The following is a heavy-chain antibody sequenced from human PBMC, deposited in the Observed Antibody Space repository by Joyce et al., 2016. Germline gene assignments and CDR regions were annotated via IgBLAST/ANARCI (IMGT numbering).Heavy chain of an antibody. CDR1: GYTFTSYA. Sequence: QVQLVQSGSELKKPGASVKVSCKASGYTFTSYALNWVRQTPGQGREWMGWIHTSTGNPKYAQGFTGRFVFSLDTSVSTAYLQISSLKAEDTAVYDCARDTTAYYDFWSGYYDDDYWGQGTLVTVSS. V-gene: IGHV7-4-1*02. J-gene: IGHJ4*02. CDR3: ARDTTAYYDFWSGYYDDDY. CDR2: IHTSTGNP. D-gene: IGHD3-3*01.